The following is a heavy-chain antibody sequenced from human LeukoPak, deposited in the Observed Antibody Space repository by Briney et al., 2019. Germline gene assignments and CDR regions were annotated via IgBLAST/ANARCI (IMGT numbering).Heavy chain of an antibody. CDR2: IHYSGST. CDR1: SGSITNYH. Sequence: PSETLSLTCTVSSGSITNYHWSWIRQPPGKGLEWIGYIHYSGSTNYNPSLTSRVTISVDTSKNQFSLKLSSVTAADTAVYYCVNSFPGGGWLVSGNFDYWGQGTLVTVSS. CDR3: VNSFPGGGWLVSGNFDY. V-gene: IGHV4-59*08. D-gene: IGHD6-19*01. J-gene: IGHJ4*02.